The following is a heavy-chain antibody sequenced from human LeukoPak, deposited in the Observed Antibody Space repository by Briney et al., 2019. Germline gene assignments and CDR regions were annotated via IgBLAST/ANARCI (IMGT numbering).Heavy chain of an antibody. CDR1: GYTFTSYY. CDR2: ITPSGGST. J-gene: IGHJ4*02. CDR3: ARVERGAYSSTWYLDY. Sequence: ASVKVSCKASGYTFTSYYMHWVRQAPGQGLEWMGIITPSGGSTSYAQKFQGRVTMTRDTSTSTVYMELSSLRSEDTAVYYCARVERGAYSSTWYLDYWGQGTLVTVSS. V-gene: IGHV1-46*01. D-gene: IGHD6-13*01.